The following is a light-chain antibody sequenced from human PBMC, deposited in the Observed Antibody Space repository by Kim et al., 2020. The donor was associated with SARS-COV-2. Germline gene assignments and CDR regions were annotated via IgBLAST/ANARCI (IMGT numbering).Light chain of an antibody. V-gene: IGLV1-40*01. CDR3: QSFDSSLTNSGV. CDR1: STNVVAYD. Sequence: QTVTITCTGSSTNVVAYDVHWYQQFPGTATNLVIHINNHRPSGVPDRFSASKSGTSASLAITGLQAEDEADYYCQSFDSSLTNSGVFGGGTKLTVL. J-gene: IGLJ3*02. CDR2: INN.